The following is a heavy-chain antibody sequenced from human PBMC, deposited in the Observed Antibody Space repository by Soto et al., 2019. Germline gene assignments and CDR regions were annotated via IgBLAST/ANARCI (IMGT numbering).Heavy chain of an antibody. V-gene: IGHV4-59*08. CDR3: ARLIRGAAAAFDS. Sequence: QVQLQESGPGLVKPSETLSLTCTVSGGSIDTYYWSWIRQPPGKGLEYIGYISHAGTTDSNPSLKSRVTLSIDTAKSQFSLNLSSVTAADTASYYWARLIRGAAAAFDSWGQGSLVTVSS. CDR1: GGSIDTYY. D-gene: IGHD6-25*01. J-gene: IGHJ4*02. CDR2: ISHAGTT.